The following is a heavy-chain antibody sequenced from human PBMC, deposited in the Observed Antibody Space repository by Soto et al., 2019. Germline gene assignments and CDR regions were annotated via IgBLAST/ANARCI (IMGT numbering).Heavy chain of an antibody. CDR1: GFIISDYG. V-gene: IGHV3-23*01. CDR2: FSGGGGGT. D-gene: IGHD1-1*01. J-gene: IGHJ5*02. CDR3: VRWNGFGDR. Sequence: GGSLRLSCAVSGFIISDYGVTWVRQAPGKGLEWVSGFSGGGGGTFYADSVKGRFTISRDDPKNTAYLQMNSLGAEDTAVYYCVRWNGFGDRWGQGTLVTVSS.